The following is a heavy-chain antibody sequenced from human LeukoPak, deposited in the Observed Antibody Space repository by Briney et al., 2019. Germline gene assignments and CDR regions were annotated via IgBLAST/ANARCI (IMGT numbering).Heavy chain of an antibody. CDR1: GFTFNYAW. CDR3: TTDEDWNYARKDV. V-gene: IGHV3-15*04. CDR2: TVSEIDGGTT. J-gene: IGHJ6*02. D-gene: IGHD1-7*01. Sequence: GGSLRLSCAASGFTFNYAWMSWVRQVPGKGLEWVGQTVSEIDGGTTDYAAPVKGRFTISRDDSKSTLYLQMNSLKIEDTAVYHCTTDEDWNYARKDVWGQGATVIVSS.